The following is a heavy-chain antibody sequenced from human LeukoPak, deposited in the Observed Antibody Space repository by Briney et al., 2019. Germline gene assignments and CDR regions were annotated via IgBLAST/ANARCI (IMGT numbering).Heavy chain of an antibody. D-gene: IGHD6-13*01. CDR2: IIPILGIA. CDR3: ARDKGQLVLYDFDY. J-gene: IGHJ4*02. V-gene: IGHV1-69*04. CDR1: GGTFSSYA. Sequence: SVEVSCKASGGTFSSYAISWVRQAPGQGLEWMGRIIPILGIANYAQKFQGRVTITADKSTSTAYMELSSLRSEDTAVYYCARDKGQLVLYDFDYWGQGTLVTVSS.